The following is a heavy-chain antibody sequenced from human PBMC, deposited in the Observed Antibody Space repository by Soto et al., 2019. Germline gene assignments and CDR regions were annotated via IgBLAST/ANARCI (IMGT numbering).Heavy chain of an antibody. CDR3: ARYSLPAMVRGVINYGMDV. D-gene: IGHD3-10*01. Sequence: SLRLSCAASGFTFSSYAMHWVRQAPGKGLEWVAVISYDGSNKYYADSVKGRFTISRDNSKNTLYLQMNSLRAEDTAVYYCARYSLPAMVRGVINYGMDVWGQGTTVTVSS. V-gene: IGHV3-30*04. J-gene: IGHJ6*02. CDR2: ISYDGSNK. CDR1: GFTFSSYA.